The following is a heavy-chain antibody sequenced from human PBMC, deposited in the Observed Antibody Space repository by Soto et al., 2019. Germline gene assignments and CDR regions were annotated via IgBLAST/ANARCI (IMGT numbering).Heavy chain of an antibody. Sequence: SETLSLTCTVSGGSISSYYWSWIRQPPGKGLEWIGYIYDSGSTNYNPSLKSRVTISVDTSKNQFSLRLTSVTAADTAVYYCAAAPRYRGQGTLVTVLS. CDR2: IYDSGST. CDR3: AAAPRY. D-gene: IGHD2-15*01. V-gene: IGHV4-59*01. J-gene: IGHJ4*02. CDR1: GGSISSYY.